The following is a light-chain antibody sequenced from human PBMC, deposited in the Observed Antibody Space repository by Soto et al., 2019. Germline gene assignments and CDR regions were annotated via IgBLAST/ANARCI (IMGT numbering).Light chain of an antibody. CDR2: GAS. CDR1: QSVSSSY. V-gene: IGKV3-20*01. Sequence: EIVLTQSPGTLSLSPGERATLSCRASQSVSSSYLAWYQQKPGQAPRLLIYGASSRATGIPDRFSGSGSGTDFPLTISRLEPEGCAVYYCQQYGSAPLFTFGPGTKVDIK. CDR3: QQYGSAPLFT. J-gene: IGKJ3*01.